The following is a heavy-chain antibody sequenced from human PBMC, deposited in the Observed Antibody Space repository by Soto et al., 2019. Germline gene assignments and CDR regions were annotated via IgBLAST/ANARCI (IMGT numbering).Heavy chain of an antibody. J-gene: IGHJ4*02. CDR3: ARGLGYCSGGSCPRRAYYFDY. D-gene: IGHD2-15*01. V-gene: IGHV4-34*01. Sequence: SETLSLTCAVYGGSFSGYYWSWIRQPPGKGLEWIGEINHSGSTNYNPSLKSRVTISVDTSKNQFSLKLSSVTAADTAVYYCARGLGYCSGGSCPRRAYYFDYWGQGTLVTVSS. CDR2: INHSGST. CDR1: GGSFSGYY.